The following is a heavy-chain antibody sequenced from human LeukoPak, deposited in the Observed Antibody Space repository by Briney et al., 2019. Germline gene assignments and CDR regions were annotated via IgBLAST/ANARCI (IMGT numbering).Heavy chain of an antibody. CDR2: ISYDGSNK. Sequence: RSLRLSCAASGFTFSSYGMHWVRQAPGKGLGRVAVISYDGSNKYYADSVKGRFTISRDNSKNPLSLQLNSLRAEDTAVYSCARVTLSGGPVAAYFDYWGQGTLVTVAS. V-gene: IGHV3-30*03. J-gene: IGHJ4*02. D-gene: IGHD6-19*01. CDR1: GFTFSSYG. CDR3: ARVTLSGGPVAAYFDY.